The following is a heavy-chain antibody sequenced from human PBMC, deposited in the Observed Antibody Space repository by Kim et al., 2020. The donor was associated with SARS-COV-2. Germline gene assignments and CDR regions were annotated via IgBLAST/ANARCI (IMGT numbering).Heavy chain of an antibody. Sequence: SQTLSLTCAISRDSVSSNSAAWNWIRQSPSRGLEWLGNTYYRSKWYNYYAVSVKSRITINPDTSKNQFSLQLNSVTPEDTAVYYCARANIAARDFDYWGQGTLVTVSS. V-gene: IGHV6-1*01. J-gene: IGHJ4*02. CDR2: TYYRSKWYN. D-gene: IGHD6-6*01. CDR3: ARANIAARDFDY. CDR1: RDSVSSNSAA.